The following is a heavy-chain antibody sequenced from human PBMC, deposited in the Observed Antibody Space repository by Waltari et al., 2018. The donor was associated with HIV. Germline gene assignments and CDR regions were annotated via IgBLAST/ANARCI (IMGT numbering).Heavy chain of an antibody. CDR1: GGSISSGSYY. CDR3: ARADGYNNWRLDP. CDR2: FYASGII. Sequence: QVQLQESGPGLVKPSQTLSLTCSVSGGSISSGSYYWSWFRQPAGKGLEWIGRFYASGIIDYHPSLQSRVTISIDTSKNQFSLKLSSVTAADTAVYYCARADGYNNWRLDPWGQGTLVTVSS. V-gene: IGHV4-61*02. J-gene: IGHJ5*02. D-gene: IGHD4-4*01.